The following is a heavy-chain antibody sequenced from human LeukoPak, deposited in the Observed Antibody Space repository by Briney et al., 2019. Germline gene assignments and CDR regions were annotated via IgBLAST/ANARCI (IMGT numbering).Heavy chain of an antibody. D-gene: IGHD3-22*01. J-gene: IGHJ4*02. CDR3: AKTHGYFDQ. V-gene: IGHV3-23*01. CDR2: ISGSGATT. CDR1: GFTFSSYG. Sequence: GGSLRLSCAASGFTFSSYGMTWLRQTPAKGLEWGSAISGSGATTYYSDSVKGRFTISRDNSKNTLFLQMNSLRVEDAAMYYCAKTHGYFDQWGQGTLVAVSS.